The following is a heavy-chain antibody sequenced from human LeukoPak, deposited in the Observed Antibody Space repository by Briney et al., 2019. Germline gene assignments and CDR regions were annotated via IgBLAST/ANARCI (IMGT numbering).Heavy chain of an antibody. J-gene: IGHJ5*02. CDR2: ISTYNGDT. V-gene: IGHV1-18*01. CDR3: AREWWGYDVLTGDNWFDP. Sequence: ASVKVSCKASGYPFTTYGITWVRQAPGQGLEWMGWISTYNGDTNYAQKFQGRVTMTTDTSTSTAYIELRSLTSDDTAAYYCAREWWGYDVLTGDNWFDPWGQGTLVTVSS. D-gene: IGHD3-9*01. CDR1: GYPFTTYG.